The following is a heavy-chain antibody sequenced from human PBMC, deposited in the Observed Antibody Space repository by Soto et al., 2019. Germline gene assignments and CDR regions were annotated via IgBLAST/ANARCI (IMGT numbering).Heavy chain of an antibody. D-gene: IGHD3-22*01. Sequence: PGGSLRLSCATSGFTFSGYAMTWVRQAPGKGLNWVSAITSGGDTFFADSVKGRFTISRDHSKNKFYLQMNSLTAEDTAVYYCAKGQSSGAFRFSFDYWGQGTLVTVSS. CDR2: ITSGGDT. V-gene: IGHV3-23*01. CDR3: AKGQSSGAFRFSFDY. J-gene: IGHJ4*02. CDR1: GFTFSGYA.